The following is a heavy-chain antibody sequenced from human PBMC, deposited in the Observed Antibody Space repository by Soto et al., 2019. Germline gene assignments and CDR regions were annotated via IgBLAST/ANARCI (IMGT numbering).Heavy chain of an antibody. Sequence: PGGSLRLSCAASGFTFSNFPMHWVRQAPGKGLEWVAVISYGGINNYYADSVKGRFTISRDDSKNTVYLQMNGLRPEDTAVYFCARTTVVSGTPDXDYWGQGTLVTVSS. V-gene: IGHV3-30-3*01. CDR2: ISYGGINN. D-gene: IGHD4-4*01. J-gene: IGHJ4*02. CDR1: GFTFSNFP. CDR3: ARTTVVSGTPDXDY.